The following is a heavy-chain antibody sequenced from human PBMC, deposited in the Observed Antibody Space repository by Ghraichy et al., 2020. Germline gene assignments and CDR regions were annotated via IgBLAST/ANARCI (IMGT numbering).Heavy chain of an antibody. D-gene: IGHD2-8*01. V-gene: IGHV4-59*01. CDR2: ISYSGSA. Sequence: YISYSGSATYNPSLKSRVAISIDTSRNQFSVRLTSVTAADTATYYCAKWPPCITSYVEDDSWGRGTLVIVSS. J-gene: IGHJ4*02. CDR3: AKWPPCITSYVEDDS.